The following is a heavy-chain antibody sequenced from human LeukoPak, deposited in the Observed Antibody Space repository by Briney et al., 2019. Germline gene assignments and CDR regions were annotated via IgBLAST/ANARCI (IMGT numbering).Heavy chain of an antibody. V-gene: IGHV4-39*07. CDR2: IYYSGST. CDR3: AREYGDYGFSYLDY. D-gene: IGHD4-17*01. CDR1: GGSISSSSYY. Sequence: PSETLSLTCTVSGGSISSSSYYWGWIRQPPGKGLEWIGSIYYSGSTYYNPSLKSRVTISVDTSKNQFSLKLSSVTAADTALYYCAREYGDYGFSYLDYWGQGTLVTVSS. J-gene: IGHJ4*02.